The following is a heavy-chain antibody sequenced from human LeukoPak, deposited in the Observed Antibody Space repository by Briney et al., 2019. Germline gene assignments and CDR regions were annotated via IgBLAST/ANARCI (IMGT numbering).Heavy chain of an antibody. D-gene: IGHD6-6*01. CDR2: ISAYNGNT. V-gene: IGHV1-18*01. Sequence: ASVKVSCKASGYTFTSYGISWVRQAPGQGLEWMGWISAYNGNTNYAQKLHGRVTMTTDTSTSTAYMELRSLRSDDTAVYYCARDDYSSSSIWFDPWGQGTLVTVSS. CDR3: ARDDYSSSSIWFDP. CDR1: GYTFTSYG. J-gene: IGHJ5*02.